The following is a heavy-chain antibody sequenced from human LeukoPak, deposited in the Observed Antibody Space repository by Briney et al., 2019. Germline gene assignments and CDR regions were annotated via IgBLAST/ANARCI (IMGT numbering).Heavy chain of an antibody. Sequence: SGGSLRLSCAASGFTFSSYSMNWVRQAPGKGLEWVSYISSSGSTIYYADSVKGRFTISRDNAKNSLYLQMNSLRAEDTAVYYCARGSWGGSNDAFDIWGQGTMVTVSS. V-gene: IGHV3-48*04. CDR3: ARGSWGGSNDAFDI. CDR2: ISSSGSTI. CDR1: GFTFSSYS. D-gene: IGHD3-3*01. J-gene: IGHJ3*02.